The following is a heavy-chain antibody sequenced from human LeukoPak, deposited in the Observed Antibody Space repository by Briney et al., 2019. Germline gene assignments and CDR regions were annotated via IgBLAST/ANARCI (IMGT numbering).Heavy chain of an antibody. J-gene: IGHJ3*02. Sequence: SETLSLTCTVSGGSISSGDYHWSWIRQPPGKGLEWIGYIYYSGSTYYNPSLKSRVTISVDTSKNQFSLKLSSVTAADTAVYYCARDAPGRDDDAFDIWGQGTMVTVSS. CDR3: ARDAPGRDDDAFDI. V-gene: IGHV4-30-4*01. D-gene: IGHD2-15*01. CDR1: GGSISSGDYH. CDR2: IYYSGST.